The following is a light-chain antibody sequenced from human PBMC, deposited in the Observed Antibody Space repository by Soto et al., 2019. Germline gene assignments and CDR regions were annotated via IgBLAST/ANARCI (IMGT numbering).Light chain of an antibody. J-gene: IGKJ2*01. CDR3: QQYYTTPYT. Sequence: DLVMTQSPDSLAVSLGERATINCKSSQSVLYSSSNKNYLAWYQQKPGQPPKLLFYWASTRKSGVPDRFSGSGSGTDFTLTISSLQAEDVAFYYCQQYYTTPYTFGQGTKLEFK. V-gene: IGKV4-1*01. CDR2: WAS. CDR1: QSVLYSSSNKNY.